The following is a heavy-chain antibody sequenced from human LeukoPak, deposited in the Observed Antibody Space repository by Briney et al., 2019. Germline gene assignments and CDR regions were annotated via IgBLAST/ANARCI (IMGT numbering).Heavy chain of an antibody. CDR3: AKSVVDIVAAYDY. CDR2: IYYSGST. V-gene: IGHV4-38-2*02. D-gene: IGHD5-12*01. CDR1: GYSITSSNY. Sequence: PSETLSLTCTVSGYSITSSNYWGWIRQPPGKGLEWIGSIYYSGSTFYNPSLKSRVTISVDKSKNRFSLKVRSVTAADTAIYYCAKSVVDIVAAYDYWGQGTLVTVSS. J-gene: IGHJ4*02.